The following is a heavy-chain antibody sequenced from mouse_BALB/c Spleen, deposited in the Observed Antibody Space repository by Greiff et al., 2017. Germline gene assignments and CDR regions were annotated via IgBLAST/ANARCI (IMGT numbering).Heavy chain of an antibody. J-gene: IGHJ2*01. CDR1: GFTFSSYG. V-gene: IGHV5-6-3*01. CDR3: ARITTVVAYYFDY. D-gene: IGHD1-1*01. CDR2: INSNGGST. Sequence: EVMLVESGGGLVQPGGSLKLSCAASGFTFSSYGMSWVRQTPDKRLELVATINSNGGSTYYPDSVKGRFTISRDNAKNTLYLQMSSLKSEDTAMYYCARITTVVAYYFDYWGQGTTLTVSS.